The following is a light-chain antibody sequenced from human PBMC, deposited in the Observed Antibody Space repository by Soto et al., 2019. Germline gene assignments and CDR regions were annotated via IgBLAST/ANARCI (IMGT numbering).Light chain of an antibody. CDR3: QSYDSSPRLV. V-gene: IGLV1-40*01. J-gene: IGLJ2*01. Sequence: QSVLTQPPSVSGAPGQRVTISCTGSSTNIGACYDVHWYQQLPGTAPKLLIYGNSNRPSGVPDRFSGSKSGTSASLAITGLQAEDEADYYCQSYDSSPRLVFGGGTKLTVL. CDR1: STNIGACYD. CDR2: GNS.